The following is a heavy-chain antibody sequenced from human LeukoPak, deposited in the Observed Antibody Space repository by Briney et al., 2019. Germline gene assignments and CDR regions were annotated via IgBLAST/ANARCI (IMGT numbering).Heavy chain of an antibody. CDR1: GFTFSSYA. CDR3: ARDPNLSGWSEIDLDY. CDR2: ISYDGSNK. Sequence: HPGRSLRLSCAASGFTFSSYAMHWVRQAPGKGLEWVAVISYDGSNKYYADSVKGRFTISRDNSKNTLYLQMNSLRAEDTAVYYCARDPNLSGWSEIDLDYWGQGTLVTVSS. D-gene: IGHD6-19*01. J-gene: IGHJ4*02. V-gene: IGHV3-30-3*01.